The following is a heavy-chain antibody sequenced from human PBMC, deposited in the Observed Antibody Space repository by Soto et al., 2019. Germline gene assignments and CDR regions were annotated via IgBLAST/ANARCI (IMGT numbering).Heavy chain of an antibody. Sequence: EVQLLHSGGGLVQPGGSLTLSCGVSGFPFSPSTMSWVRQAPGKGLEWVSTISVSVGSTYSADSVQGRFTVSSDISDNALVLGMTSLTAGDTAVYFCAKRGVPHTTSNAYFYDHRGRGALVTVSS. V-gene: IGHV3-23*01. D-gene: IGHD1-1*01. CDR1: GFPFSPST. CDR2: ISVSVGST. J-gene: IGHJ4*02. CDR3: AKRGVPHTTSNAYFYDH.